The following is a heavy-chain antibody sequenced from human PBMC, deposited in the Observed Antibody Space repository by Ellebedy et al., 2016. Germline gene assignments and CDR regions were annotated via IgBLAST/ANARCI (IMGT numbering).Heavy chain of an antibody. J-gene: IGHJ4*02. D-gene: IGHD4-17*01. CDR2: IHYSGST. V-gene: IGHV4-39*01. CDR1: GGAISSSSYY. CDR3: ASFLRLSTTDFDY. Sequence: SETLSLXXTVSGGAISSSSYYWGWIRQPPGKGLEWIGSIHYSGSTYYNPSLKSRVTISVDTSKNQFSLKLSSVTAADTAIYYCASFLRLSTTDFDYWGQGTLVTVSS.